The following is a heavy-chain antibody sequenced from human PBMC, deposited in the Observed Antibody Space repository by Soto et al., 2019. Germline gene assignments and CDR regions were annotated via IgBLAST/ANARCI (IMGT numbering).Heavy chain of an antibody. CDR3: ARNRDDCSGGTCYFIEIDY. CDR1: GFTFSSYG. J-gene: IGHJ4*02. Sequence: GGSLRLSCWASGFTFSSYGMHWVRQAPGKGLEWVAAISYDGSSEYYADSVKGRLTISRDNSKNTLYLQMNSLRTEDTAVYYCARNRDDCSGGTCYFIEIDYWGQGTLVTVSS. D-gene: IGHD2-15*01. CDR2: ISYDGSSE. V-gene: IGHV3-30*05.